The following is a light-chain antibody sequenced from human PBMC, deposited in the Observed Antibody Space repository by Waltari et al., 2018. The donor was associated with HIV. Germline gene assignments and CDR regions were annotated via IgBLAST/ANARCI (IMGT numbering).Light chain of an antibody. CDR3: QQYGNPPIT. V-gene: IGKV3-20*01. J-gene: IGKJ4*01. CDR2: GAY. Sequence: VLTQSPGFVSLSPGERATLSCRASECVSTRYVAWYHEKPGQPPRLLIYGAYSRATGVPDRFRGSGSGRDFTLTINSLESDDFGVYHCQQYGNPPITFGGGTTVEI. CDR1: ECVSTRY.